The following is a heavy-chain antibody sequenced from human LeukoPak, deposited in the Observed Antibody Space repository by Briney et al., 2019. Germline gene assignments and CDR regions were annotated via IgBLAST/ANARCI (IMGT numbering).Heavy chain of an antibody. Sequence: ASVKVSCKASGYTFTSYGISWARQAPGQGLEWMGWIGAYNGNTNYAQKLQGRVTMTTDTSTSTAYMELRSLRSDDTAVYYCARVTAMGTFYYYYYMDVWGKGTTVTISS. CDR3: ARVTAMGTFYYYYYMDV. V-gene: IGHV1-18*01. CDR2: IGAYNGNT. J-gene: IGHJ6*03. D-gene: IGHD5-18*01. CDR1: GYTFTSYG.